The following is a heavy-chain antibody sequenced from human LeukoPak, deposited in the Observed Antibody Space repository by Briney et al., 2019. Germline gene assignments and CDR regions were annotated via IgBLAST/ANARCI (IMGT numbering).Heavy chain of an antibody. CDR2: INSDGSTT. Sequence: GGSLRLSCTASGFIFSSYSMHWVRQAPGKGLVWVSRINSDGSTTSYADPVKGRFTISRDNAKNTLFLQMNSLRAEDTAVYYCARRSAAKDAFDIWGQGTMVTVSS. D-gene: IGHD6-25*01. V-gene: IGHV3-74*01. CDR1: GFIFSSYS. J-gene: IGHJ3*02. CDR3: ARRSAAKDAFDI.